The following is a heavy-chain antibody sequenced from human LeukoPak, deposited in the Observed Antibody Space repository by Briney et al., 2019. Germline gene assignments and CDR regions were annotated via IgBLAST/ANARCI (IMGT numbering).Heavy chain of an antibody. CDR2: ITSNGGST. CDR1: GFTFSSYD. V-gene: IGHV3-23*01. Sequence: GGSLRLSCAASGFTFSSYDMFWVRQAPGKGLEWVSTITSNGGSTYYADSVKGRFTISRDNSKNTLYLQMNSLGAEDTALYYCSRKQGGIWHFDYWGQGTLVTVSS. J-gene: IGHJ4*02. CDR3: SRKQGGIWHFDY. D-gene: IGHD2-15*01.